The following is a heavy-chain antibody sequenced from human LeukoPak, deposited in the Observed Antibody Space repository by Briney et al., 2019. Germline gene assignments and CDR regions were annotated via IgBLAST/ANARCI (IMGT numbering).Heavy chain of an antibody. Sequence: PSETLSLTCSLSGASISSGVFYWSWIRQPAGKGLEWIGRIYTTGNTNYNPSLKSRVTMSIDTSENQFSLKLTSVTAADTAVYYCARGSFYRNSYYYYINVWGTGTTVTVSS. D-gene: IGHD5/OR15-5a*01. J-gene: IGHJ6*03. CDR3: ARGSFYRNSYYYYINV. V-gene: IGHV4-61*02. CDR1: GASISSGVFY. CDR2: IYTTGNT.